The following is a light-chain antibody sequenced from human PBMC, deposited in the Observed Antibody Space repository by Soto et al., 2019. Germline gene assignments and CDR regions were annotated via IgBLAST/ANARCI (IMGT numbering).Light chain of an antibody. CDR3: TSYRRSNTYV. J-gene: IGLJ1*01. Sequence: QSVLTQPASVSGSPGQSITISCIGSSSDVGTYHYVSWYQHHPGKAPKLLIYEVSNRPSGVSSRFSGSKSGNTASLTISGLQAEDEGDYYCTSYRRSNTYVFGTGTKVTVL. V-gene: IGLV2-14*01. CDR2: EVS. CDR1: SSDVGTYHY.